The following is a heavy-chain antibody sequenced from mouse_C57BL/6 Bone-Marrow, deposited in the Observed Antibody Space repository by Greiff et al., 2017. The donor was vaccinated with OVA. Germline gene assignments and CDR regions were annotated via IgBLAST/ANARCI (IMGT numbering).Heavy chain of an antibody. V-gene: IGHV1-54*01. Sequence: QVQLQQSGAELVRPGTSVKVSCKASGYAFTNYLIEWVKQRPGQGLEWIGVINPGSGGTNYNEKFKGKATLTADKSSSTAYMQLSNLTSEDSAVYFCARRRDYGSSYAYYFDYWGQGTTLTVSS. J-gene: IGHJ2*01. D-gene: IGHD1-1*01. CDR2: INPGSGGT. CDR1: GYAFTNYL. CDR3: ARRRDYGSSYAYYFDY.